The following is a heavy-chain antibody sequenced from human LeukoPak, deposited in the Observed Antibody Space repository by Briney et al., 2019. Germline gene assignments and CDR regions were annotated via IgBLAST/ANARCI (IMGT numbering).Heavy chain of an antibody. D-gene: IGHD1-26*01. CDR2: ISYDGSNK. CDR1: GFTFSSYA. CDR3: AKPLGGSYLFDR. J-gene: IGHJ4*02. V-gene: IGHV3-30-3*01. Sequence: GRSLRLSCAASGFTFSSYAMHWVRQAPGKGLEWVAVISYDGSNKYYADSVKGRFTISRDNSKNTLYLQMDSLRPEDTAVYYCAKPLGGSYLFDRWGQGTLVTVSS.